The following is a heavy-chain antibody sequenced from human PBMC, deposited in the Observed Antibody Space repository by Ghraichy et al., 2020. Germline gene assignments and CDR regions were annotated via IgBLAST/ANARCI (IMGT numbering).Heavy chain of an antibody. Sequence: GGSRRLSCAASGFTFSNTWMHWVRQAPGKGLEWVARITRKTDGGTVDYAAPVKDRFTISRDDSQNTLFLQMNSLKTEDTAVYYCTTDTFDSSGQAHDYWGQGTLVTVSS. J-gene: IGHJ4*02. CDR3: TTDTFDSSGQAHDY. V-gene: IGHV3-15*07. CDR1: GFTFSNTW. D-gene: IGHD3-22*01. CDR2: ITRKTDGGTV.